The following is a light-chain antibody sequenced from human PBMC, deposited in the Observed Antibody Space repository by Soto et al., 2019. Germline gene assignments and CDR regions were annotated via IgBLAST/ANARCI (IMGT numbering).Light chain of an antibody. CDR2: EVS. CDR3: AAWDDSLNGRYV. V-gene: IGLV2-8*01. Sequence: QSVLTQPPSASGSPGQSVTISCTGTSSDVGGYNYVSWYQQHPGKAPKLMIYEVSKRPSGVPDRFSGSKSGNTASLTVSGLQAEDEADYYCAAWDDSLNGRYVFGTGTKVTVL. CDR1: SSDVGGYNY. J-gene: IGLJ1*01.